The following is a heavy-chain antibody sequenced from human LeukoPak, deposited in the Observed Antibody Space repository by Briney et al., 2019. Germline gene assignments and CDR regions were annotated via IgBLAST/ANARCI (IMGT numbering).Heavy chain of an antibody. CDR2: ISPNSGDT. J-gene: IGHJ4*02. CDR3: ARDGSVRHGYNNFYF. Sequence: PGASVKVSCKASGYTFNAYYMHWGRQAPGQGLEWMGWISPNSGDTNYAQEFQGRVTMTRDTSISTAYMELSSLTSDDTAVYFCARDGSVRHGYNNFYFWGQGTLVTVSS. CDR1: GYTFNAYY. D-gene: IGHD5-24*01. V-gene: IGHV1-2*02.